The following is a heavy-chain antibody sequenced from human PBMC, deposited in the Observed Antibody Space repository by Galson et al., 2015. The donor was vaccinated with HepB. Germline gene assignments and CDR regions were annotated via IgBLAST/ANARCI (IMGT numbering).Heavy chain of an antibody. Sequence: SVKVSCKASGYTFTSYDIDWVRQATGQGLEWMGWMNPNSGNTGYAQKFQGRVTMTRSTSISTAYMELSSLRSEDTAVYYCARAKTGGRIVGARSFDYWGQGTLVTVSS. CDR1: GYTFTSYD. D-gene: IGHD1-26*01. V-gene: IGHV1-8*01. J-gene: IGHJ4*02. CDR2: MNPNSGNT. CDR3: ARAKTGGRIVGARSFDY.